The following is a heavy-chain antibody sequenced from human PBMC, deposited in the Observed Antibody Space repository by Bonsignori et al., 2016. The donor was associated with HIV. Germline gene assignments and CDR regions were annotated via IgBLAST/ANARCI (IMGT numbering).Heavy chain of an antibody. D-gene: IGHD2-21*01. CDR1: GGTFNTYA. CDR2: IIPFLGIA. V-gene: IGHV1-69*10. Sequence: SVKVSCKASGGTFNTYAINWVRQAPGQGLEWMGGIIPFLGIANYAQNFQDRVTITADKSTSTAYMDLSSLRSEDTAVYYCAREADIVVGAGYFDYWGQGTLVTVSS. CDR3: AREADIVVGAGYFDY. J-gene: IGHJ4*02.